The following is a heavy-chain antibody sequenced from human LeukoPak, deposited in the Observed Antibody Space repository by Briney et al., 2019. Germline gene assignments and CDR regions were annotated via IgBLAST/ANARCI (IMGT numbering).Heavy chain of an antibody. D-gene: IGHD3-22*01. Sequence: SETLSLTCTVSGGSISSYYWSWIRQPAGKGLEWIGRIYTSGSTIYNPSLKSRVTMSVDTSKNQFSLKLSSVTAADTAVYYCASLTYYYDSSGYYDWYFQHWGQGTLVTVSS. CDR3: ASLTYYYDSSGYYDWYFQH. CDR1: GGSISSYY. V-gene: IGHV4-4*07. J-gene: IGHJ1*01. CDR2: IYTSGST.